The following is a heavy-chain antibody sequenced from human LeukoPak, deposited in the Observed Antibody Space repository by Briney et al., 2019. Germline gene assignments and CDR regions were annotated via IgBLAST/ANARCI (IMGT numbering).Heavy chain of an antibody. Sequence: PSETLSLTCTVSGGSINNDYWSWMRQTPGKGMEWIGYIYYRGTTDYNSSLKSRVTISVDTSRNQFSLKLNSVTATDTAVYYCARRRWQHSYNAFDIWGQGTMVTVSS. J-gene: IGHJ3*02. CDR3: ARRRWQHSYNAFDI. CDR1: GGSINNDY. D-gene: IGHD5-24*01. CDR2: IYYRGTT. V-gene: IGHV4-59*01.